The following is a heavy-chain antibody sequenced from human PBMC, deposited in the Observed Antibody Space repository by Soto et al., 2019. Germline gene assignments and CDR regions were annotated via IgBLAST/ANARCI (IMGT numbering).Heavy chain of an antibody. CDR2: ISSNSGSV. D-gene: IGHD2-2*01. V-gene: IGHV3-9*01. Sequence: EAHLVECGGVLVQPGRSLRLSCAASGFTFDNYAMHWARQAPGKGLEWLPGISSNSGSVGYADSVKGRFTISRDNAKNSLYLEMNSLRNEDTALYYCAKGVSTSWLRDGFDIWGQGTMVTASS. J-gene: IGHJ3*02. CDR3: AKGVSTSWLRDGFDI. CDR1: GFTFDNYA.